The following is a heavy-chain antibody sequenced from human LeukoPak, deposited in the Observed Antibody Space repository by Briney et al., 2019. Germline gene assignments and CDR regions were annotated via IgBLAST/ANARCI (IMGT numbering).Heavy chain of an antibody. D-gene: IGHD3-22*01. CDR1: GFTFSSYA. CDR3: AKAETYYYDSSYFDY. CDR2: ISGGGGST. V-gene: IGHV3-23*01. J-gene: IGHJ4*02. Sequence: GGTLRLSCAASGFTFSSYAMSWVRQAPGKGLEWVSAISGGGGSTYYADSVKGRFTISRDNSKNTLYLQMNSLRAEDTAVYYCAKAETYYYDSSYFDYWGQGTLVTVSS.